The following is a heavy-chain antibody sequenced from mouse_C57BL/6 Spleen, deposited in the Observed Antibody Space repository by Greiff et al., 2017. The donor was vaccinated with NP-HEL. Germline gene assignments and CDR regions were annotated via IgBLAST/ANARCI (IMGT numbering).Heavy chain of an antibody. V-gene: IGHV1-39*01. Sequence: EVQLQQSGPELVKPGASVKISCKASGYSFTDYNMNWVKQSNGKSLEWIGVINPNYGTTSYNQKFKGKATSTVDQSSSTAYMQLNSLTSEDSAVYYCARGNYYGSNWYFDVWGTGTTVTVSS. CDR2: INPNYGTT. D-gene: IGHD1-1*01. J-gene: IGHJ1*03. CDR1: GYSFTDYN. CDR3: ARGNYYGSNWYFDV.